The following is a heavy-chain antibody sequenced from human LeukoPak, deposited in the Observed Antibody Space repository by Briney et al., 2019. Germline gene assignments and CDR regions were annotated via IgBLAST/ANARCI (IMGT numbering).Heavy chain of an antibody. CDR1: GFTVSSNY. D-gene: IGHD5-12*01. CDR3: AKDQQPWRVATAGA. J-gene: IGHJ5*02. V-gene: IGHV3-53*01. CDR2: IYSGGST. Sequence: GGSLRLSCAASGFTVSSNYMSWVRQAPGKGLEWVSVIYSGGSTYYADSVKGRFTISRDNSKNTLYLQMNSLRAEDTAVYYCAKDQQPWRVATAGAWGQGTLVTVSS.